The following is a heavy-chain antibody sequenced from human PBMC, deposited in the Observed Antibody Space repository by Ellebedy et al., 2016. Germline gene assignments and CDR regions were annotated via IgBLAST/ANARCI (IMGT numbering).Heavy chain of an antibody. CDR3: ARVKYYYDSSGNFDY. V-gene: IGHV1-69*13. Sequence: ASVKVSCKASGGTFSSYAISWVRQAPGQGLEWMGGIIPIFGTANYAQKFQGRVTITADESTSTAYMELSSLRSEDTAVYYCARVKYYYDSSGNFDYWGQGTLVTVSS. CDR1: GGTFSSYA. D-gene: IGHD3-22*01. CDR2: IIPIFGTA. J-gene: IGHJ4*02.